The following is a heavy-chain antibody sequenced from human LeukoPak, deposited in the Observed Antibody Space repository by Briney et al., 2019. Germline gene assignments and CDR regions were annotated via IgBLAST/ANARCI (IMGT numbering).Heavy chain of an antibody. V-gene: IGHV4-39*01. Sequence: SETLSLTCTVSGGSISSSSLYWDWIRQPPGKGLEWIGTVYYSGSTYYNPSLKSRVTISVDTSKNQFSLKLSSVTAADTAVYYCARNASSLGAGAFDIWGQGAMVTVSS. CDR3: ARNASSLGAGAFDI. J-gene: IGHJ3*02. D-gene: IGHD2-2*01. CDR2: VYYSGST. CDR1: GGSISSSSLY.